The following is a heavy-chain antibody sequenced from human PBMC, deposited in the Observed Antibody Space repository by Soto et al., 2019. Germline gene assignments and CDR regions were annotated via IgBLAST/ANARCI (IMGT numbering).Heavy chain of an antibody. Sequence: PSETLSLTCTVSGGSISSGGYYWSWIRQHPGKGLEWIGYIYYSGSTYYNPSLKSRVTISVDTSKNQFSLKLSSVTAADTAVYYCARAGSSINQYYYYYYGMDVWGQGTTVTVSS. CDR3: ARAGSSINQYYYYYYGMDV. D-gene: IGHD6-6*01. CDR1: GGSISSGGYY. J-gene: IGHJ6*02. V-gene: IGHV4-31*03. CDR2: IYYSGST.